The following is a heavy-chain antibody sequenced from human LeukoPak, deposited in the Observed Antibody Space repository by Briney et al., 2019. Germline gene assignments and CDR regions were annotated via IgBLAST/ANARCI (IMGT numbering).Heavy chain of an antibody. CDR2: NIPIFGTT. CDR3: ARGGTDYYDSSGYP. D-gene: IGHD3-22*01. V-gene: IGHV1-69*13. Sequence: ASVKVSCKASGGTFSSYAISWVRQAPGQGLEWMGGNIPIFGTTNYAQKFQGRVTITADESTSTAYMELSSLRSDDTAVYYCARGGTDYYDSSGYPWGQGTLVTVSS. CDR1: GGTFSSYA. J-gene: IGHJ5*02.